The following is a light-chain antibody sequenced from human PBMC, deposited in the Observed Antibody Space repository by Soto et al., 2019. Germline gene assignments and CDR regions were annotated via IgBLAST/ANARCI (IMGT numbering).Light chain of an antibody. CDR3: QQYGSSIT. CDR2: GAS. CDR1: QRITTSY. V-gene: IGKV3-20*01. J-gene: IGKJ5*01. Sequence: ESVLTQSPGPLSLSPGERATLSCRAGQRITTSYLAWYQQRFGQAPRLLIYGASNRAPGIPDRFSGSGSGTDFTLTISRLEPEDFAVYYCQQYGSSITFGQGTRLEMK.